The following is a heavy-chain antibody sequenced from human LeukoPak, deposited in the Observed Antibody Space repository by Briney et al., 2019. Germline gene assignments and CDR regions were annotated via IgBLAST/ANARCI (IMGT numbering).Heavy chain of an antibody. Sequence: GGSLRLSCAASGFTFGDYWMHWVRQAPGKGLVWVSRIISDGSSASYADSVKGRFTMSRDNAKNTLHLQMNSLRVEDTAVYYCVRDSNYHPDCWGQGTLVTVSS. D-gene: IGHD4-11*01. V-gene: IGHV3-74*01. CDR2: IISDGSSA. J-gene: IGHJ4*02. CDR1: GFTFGDYW. CDR3: VRDSNYHPDC.